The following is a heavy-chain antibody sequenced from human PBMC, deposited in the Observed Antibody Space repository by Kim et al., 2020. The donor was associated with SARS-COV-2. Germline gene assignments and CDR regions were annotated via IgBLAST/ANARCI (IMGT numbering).Heavy chain of an antibody. CDR1: GFIFSNYY. CDR2: ISPDGSGK. V-gene: IGHV3-7*01. D-gene: IGHD2-21*02. Sequence: GGSLRLSCAGSGFIFSNYYMNWVRQAPGRGLEWVANISPDGSGKAHVDSVKGRFSVSRDNAKNSVFLQMDSLRVDDTAVYYCVAWTDTVYWGQGTLVTVSS. J-gene: IGHJ4*02. CDR3: VAWTDTVY.